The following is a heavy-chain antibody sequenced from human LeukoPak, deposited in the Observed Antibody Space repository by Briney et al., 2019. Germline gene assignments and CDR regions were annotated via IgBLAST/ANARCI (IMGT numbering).Heavy chain of an antibody. V-gene: IGHV1-69*04. Sequence: ASVKVSCKASGGTFSSYAISWVRQAPGQGLEWMGRIIPILGIANYAQKFQGRVTITADKSTSTAYMELSSLRSEDTAVYYCARLPTQGFGELLSDFDYWGQGTLVTVSS. CDR1: GGTFSSYA. CDR3: ARLPTQGFGELLSDFDY. CDR2: IIPILGIA. D-gene: IGHD3-10*01. J-gene: IGHJ4*02.